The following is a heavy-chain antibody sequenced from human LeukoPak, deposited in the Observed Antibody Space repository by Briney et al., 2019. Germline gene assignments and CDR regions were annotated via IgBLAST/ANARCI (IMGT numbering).Heavy chain of an antibody. V-gene: IGHV3-23*01. D-gene: IGHD5-12*01. CDR1: GFTFSSYA. CDR2: ISGSGGST. CDR3: AREFRGGYQGYFYYYMDV. Sequence: PGGSLRLSCAASGFTFSSYAMSWVRQAPGKGLEWVSAISGSGGSTYYADSVKGRFTISRDNSKNTLYLQMNSLRAEDTAVYYCAREFRGGYQGYFYYYMDVWGKGTTVTVSS. J-gene: IGHJ6*03.